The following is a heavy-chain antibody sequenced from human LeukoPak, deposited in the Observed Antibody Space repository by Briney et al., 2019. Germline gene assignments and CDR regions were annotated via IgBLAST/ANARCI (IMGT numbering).Heavy chain of an antibody. CDR3: ASLAYCGGDCAREDRYYYGMDV. J-gene: IGHJ6*02. D-gene: IGHD2-21*02. CDR2: IYYSGST. V-gene: IGHV4-39*01. CDR1: GGSISSSSYY. Sequence: PSETLSLTCTVSGGSISSSSYYWGWIRQPPGKGLEWVGSIYYSGSTYYNPSLKSRVTISVDTSKNQFSLKLSSVTAADTAVYYCASLAYCGGDCAREDRYYYGMDVWGQGTTVTVSS.